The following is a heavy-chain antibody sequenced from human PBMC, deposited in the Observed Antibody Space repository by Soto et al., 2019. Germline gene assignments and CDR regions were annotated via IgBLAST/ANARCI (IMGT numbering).Heavy chain of an antibody. Sequence: ASVKVSCKASGYTFTSYSMHWVRQAPGQRLEWMGWINAGNGNTKYSQKFQGRVTITRDTSASTAYMELSSLRSEDTAVYYCARDKFPIFGVPAGYGRDVWGQGTTVTVSS. J-gene: IGHJ6*02. CDR3: ARDKFPIFGVPAGYGRDV. CDR1: GYTFTSYS. D-gene: IGHD3-3*01. CDR2: INAGNGNT. V-gene: IGHV1-3*01.